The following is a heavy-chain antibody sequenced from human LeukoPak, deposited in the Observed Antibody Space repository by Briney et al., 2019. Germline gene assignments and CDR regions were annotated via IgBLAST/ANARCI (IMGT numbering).Heavy chain of an antibody. D-gene: IGHD3-3*01. J-gene: IGHJ4*02. CDR1: GFTFSTYP. CDR2: ISHHGSNE. Sequence: GGSLRLSCEASGFTFSTYPMHWVRQAPDKGLEWVAMISHHGSNEYYADSVKGRFTISRDNSKNTLYLQMNNPRVEDTAIYYCARVHDTTGYYHYFDSWGQGTLDTVSS. V-gene: IGHV3-30*04. CDR3: ARVHDTTGYYHYFDS.